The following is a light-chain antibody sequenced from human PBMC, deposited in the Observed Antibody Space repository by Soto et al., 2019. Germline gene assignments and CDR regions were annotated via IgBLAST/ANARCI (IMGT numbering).Light chain of an antibody. V-gene: IGLV2-11*01. J-gene: IGLJ1*01. Sequence: QSALTQPRSVSGSPGQSVTISCTGTSSDVGGYNYVSWYQQHPGKAPKLMIYDVSKRPSGVPDRFSGSKSGNTASLTTSGLQAEDEADYYCCSYAGSYTPLYVFGTGTKVTVL. CDR3: CSYAGSYTPLYV. CDR1: SSDVGGYNY. CDR2: DVS.